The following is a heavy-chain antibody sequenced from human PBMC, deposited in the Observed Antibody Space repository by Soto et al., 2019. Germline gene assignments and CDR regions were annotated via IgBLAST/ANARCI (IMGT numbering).Heavy chain of an antibody. Sequence: EVQLVESGGGLVQPGGSLRLSCAASGFTFSSYWMHWVRQAPGKGLVWVSRINSDGSSTSYADSVKGRFTISRDNAKNTLYLQMNSLRAEDTAVYYCARGAPTLYDFWSGYSLCDYWGQGTLVTVSS. CDR1: GFTFSSYW. V-gene: IGHV3-74*01. J-gene: IGHJ4*02. CDR3: ARGAPTLYDFWSGYSLCDY. D-gene: IGHD3-3*01. CDR2: INSDGSST.